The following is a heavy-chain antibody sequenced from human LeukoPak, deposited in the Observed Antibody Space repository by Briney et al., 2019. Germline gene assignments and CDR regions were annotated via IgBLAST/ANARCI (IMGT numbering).Heavy chain of an antibody. CDR2: LSSSSSYI. V-gene: IGHV3-21*01. CDR1: GFTFSSYS. Sequence: GGSLRLSCAASGFTFSSYSMTWVRQAPGKGLEWVSSLSSSSSYIYYADSVKGRFTISKDNAKNSLYLQMNSLRAEDTAVYYCASYGSGSYPQFDPWGQGTLVTVSS. J-gene: IGHJ5*02. D-gene: IGHD3-10*01. CDR3: ASYGSGSYPQFDP.